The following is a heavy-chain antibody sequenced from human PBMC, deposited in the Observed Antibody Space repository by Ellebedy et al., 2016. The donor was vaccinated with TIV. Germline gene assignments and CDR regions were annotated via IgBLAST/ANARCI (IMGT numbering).Heavy chain of an antibody. CDR1: GGTFSSYA. V-gene: IGHV1-8*02. CDR3: AREAVGASFDY. D-gene: IGHD1-26*01. J-gene: IGHJ4*02. Sequence: ASVKVSXXASGGTFSSYAISWVRQAPGQGLEWMGIINPRGGSTSYTQKFQGRVTMTRNTSISTAYMELSSLRSEDTAVYYCAREAVGASFDYWGQGTLVTVSS. CDR2: INPRGGST.